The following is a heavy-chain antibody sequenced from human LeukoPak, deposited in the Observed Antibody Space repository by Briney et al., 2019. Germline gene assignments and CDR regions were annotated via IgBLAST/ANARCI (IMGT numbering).Heavy chain of an antibody. Sequence: PGGSLRLSCAASGFTFSSYAMSWVRQAPGKGLEWVSAISGSGGSTYYADSVKGRFTISRDNSKNTLYLQMNSLRAEDTAVYYCASGGGYCSGGSCTGLAAFDIWGQGTMVTVSS. CDR3: ASGGGYCSGGSCTGLAAFDI. J-gene: IGHJ3*02. CDR2: ISGSGGST. CDR1: GFTFSSYA. D-gene: IGHD2-15*01. V-gene: IGHV3-23*01.